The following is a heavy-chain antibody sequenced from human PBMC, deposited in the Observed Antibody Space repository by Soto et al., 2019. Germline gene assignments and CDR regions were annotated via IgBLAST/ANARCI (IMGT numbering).Heavy chain of an antibody. CDR2: IIPIFGTA. V-gene: IGHV1-69*01. D-gene: IGHD6-19*01. Sequence: QGQLVQSGAEVKKPGSSVKVSCKDSGGTFSSYAISWVRHAPGQGLEWMGGIIPIFGTANYAQKFQGRVTITADESTSTAYMELSSLRSEDTAVYYCARAGRRAVAGYFDYWGQGTLVTVSS. J-gene: IGHJ4*02. CDR1: GGTFSSYA. CDR3: ARAGRRAVAGYFDY.